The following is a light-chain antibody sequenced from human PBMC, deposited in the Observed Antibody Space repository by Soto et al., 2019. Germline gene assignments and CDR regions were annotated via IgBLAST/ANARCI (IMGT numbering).Light chain of an antibody. V-gene: IGLV1-44*01. Sequence: QSGMTQPPSASGTPGQSVTISCSGSSSNIGSNTVNWYQQLPGTAPKLLIYINNQRPSGVPDRFSGSKSGTSASLAISGLQSEDEADYYCAPWLDRLNGYGFGSAPKVTAL. CDR2: INN. CDR3: APWLDRLNGYG. CDR1: SSNIGSNT. J-gene: IGLJ1*01.